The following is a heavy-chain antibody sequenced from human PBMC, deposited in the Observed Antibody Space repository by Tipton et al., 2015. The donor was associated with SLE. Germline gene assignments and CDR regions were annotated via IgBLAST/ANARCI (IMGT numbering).Heavy chain of an antibody. D-gene: IGHD4-23*01. V-gene: IGHV4-59*01. CDR2: IYYSGST. CDR3: ARDGNPFDY. J-gene: IGHJ4*01. CDR1: GGSFSGYY. Sequence: TLSLTCAVYGGSFSGYYWSWLRQPPGKGLEWIGYIYYSGSTNYNPSLKSRVTISVDTSKNQFSLKLSSVTAADTAVYYCARDGNPFDYWGQGTLVTVSS.